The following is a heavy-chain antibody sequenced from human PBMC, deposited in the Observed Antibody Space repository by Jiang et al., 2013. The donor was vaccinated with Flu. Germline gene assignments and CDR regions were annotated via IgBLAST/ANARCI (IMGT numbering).Heavy chain of an antibody. Sequence: VSCKASGYGFIHYYIHWVRQAPGQGLEEMGWINPKNGDTKYAQKFQGRVTMTRDTSINTAYMEMTSLIFDDTAMYYCARDPDRAKDFFDYWGQGTPVTVSS. CDR2: INPKNGDT. D-gene: IGHD3-22*01. CDR1: GYGFIHYY. V-gene: IGHV1-2*02. CDR3: ARDPDRAKDFFDY. J-gene: IGHJ4*02.